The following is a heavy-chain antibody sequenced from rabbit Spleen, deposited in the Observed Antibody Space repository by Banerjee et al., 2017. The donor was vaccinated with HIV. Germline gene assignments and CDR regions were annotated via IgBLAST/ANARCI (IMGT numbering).Heavy chain of an antibody. CDR1: GIDFSSFG. CDR3: ARDLIAVIGWNFNL. J-gene: IGHJ4*01. CDR2: IHPGFGIR. Sequence: ELVESGGGLVQPGESLKLSCTASGIDFSSFGINWVRQAPGKGPEWIAYIHPGFGIRNYATSVKGRFTMSRTSSTTVTLQMTSLTAADTATYFCARDLIAVIGWNFNLWGPGTLVTVS. D-gene: IGHD1-1*01. V-gene: IGHV1S47*01.